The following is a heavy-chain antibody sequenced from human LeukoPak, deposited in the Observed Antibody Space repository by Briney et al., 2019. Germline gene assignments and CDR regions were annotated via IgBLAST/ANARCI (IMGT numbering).Heavy chain of an antibody. CDR3: ARGDVTAAPYFDY. J-gene: IGHJ4*02. V-gene: IGHV4-34*01. Sequence: SETLSLTCAVYGGSFSGYYWSWIRQPPGKGLEWIGEINHSGSTNYNPPLKSRVTISVDTSKNQFSLKLSSVTAADTAVYYCARGDVTAAPYFDYWGQGTLATVSS. D-gene: IGHD2-21*02. CDR2: INHSGST. CDR1: GGSFSGYY.